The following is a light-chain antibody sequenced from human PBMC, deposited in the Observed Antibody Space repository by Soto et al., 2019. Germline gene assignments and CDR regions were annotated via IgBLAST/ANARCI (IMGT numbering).Light chain of an antibody. CDR1: QSVSSNY. V-gene: IGKV3D-20*02. Sequence: EIVLTQSPGTLSLSPGERATLSCRASQSVSSNYLVWYQQKAGQAPRLLIYGSSSRATGIPDRFSGSGSGTDFTLTISSLEPEDFAFYYCQQRNSWPLTFGGGTKVEIK. CDR2: GSS. J-gene: IGKJ4*01. CDR3: QQRNSWPLT.